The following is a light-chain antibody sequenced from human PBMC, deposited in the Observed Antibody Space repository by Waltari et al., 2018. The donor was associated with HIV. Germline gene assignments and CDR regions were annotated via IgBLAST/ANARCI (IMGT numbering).Light chain of an antibody. J-gene: IGLJ1*01. Sequence: QSVLPQPPSASGTPGQRVTISCSGSSSNIGSNTVNWYQQLPGTAPKLATYSNSQVPSGVPDRFSGSKSGTAASLAISGRGSEDEADYYCAAWDDSLNGLVFGTGTKVTVL. V-gene: IGLV1-44*01. CDR3: AAWDDSLNGLV. CDR1: SSNIGSNT. CDR2: SNS.